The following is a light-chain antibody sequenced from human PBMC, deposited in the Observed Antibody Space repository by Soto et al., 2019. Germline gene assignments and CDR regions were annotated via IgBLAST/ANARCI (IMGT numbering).Light chain of an antibody. CDR2: AAS. Sequence: DIQMTQSPPSLSASVGDRVTITCRASQGIRNYVAWYQQIPGKAPKLLIYAASTWQSGVPSRFSGSGSGTDFTLTINGLQPEDVATYSCQKYSSVPVFGPGTKVEIK. V-gene: IGKV1-27*01. CDR1: QGIRNY. CDR3: QKYSSVPV. J-gene: IGKJ3*01.